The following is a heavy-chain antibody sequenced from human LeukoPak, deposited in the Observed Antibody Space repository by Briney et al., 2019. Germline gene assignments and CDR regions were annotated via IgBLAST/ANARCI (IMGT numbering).Heavy chain of an antibody. Sequence: SSETLCLTCAVYGGSFSGYYWSWLRQPPGKGLERIGDINHSGSTNYNPSHKSRVTISVDTSKNQFSLKLSPVTAADTAVYYCARGYQLVSIYYYGMDVWGQGTTVTVSS. D-gene: IGHD2-2*01. V-gene: IGHV4-34*01. CDR2: INHSGST. CDR1: GGSFSGYY. CDR3: ARGYQLVSIYYYGMDV. J-gene: IGHJ6*02.